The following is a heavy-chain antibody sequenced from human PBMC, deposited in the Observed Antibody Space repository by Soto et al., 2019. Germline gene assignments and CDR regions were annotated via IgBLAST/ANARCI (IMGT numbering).Heavy chain of an antibody. J-gene: IGHJ5*02. D-gene: IGHD3-10*01. CDR1: GFTFSSYS. V-gene: IGHV3-48*01. CDR3: AREGFGEPVGFDP. CDR2: ISSSSSTI. Sequence: EVQLVESGGGLVQPGGSLRLSCAASGFTFSSYSMNWVRQAPGKGLEWVSYISSSSSTIYYADSVKGRFTIPRDNAKNSLYLQMNSLRAEDTAVYYCAREGFGEPVGFDPWGQGTLVTVSS.